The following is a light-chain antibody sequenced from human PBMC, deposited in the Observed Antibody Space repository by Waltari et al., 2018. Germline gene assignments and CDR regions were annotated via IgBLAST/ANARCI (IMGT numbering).Light chain of an antibody. CDR3: QSYNSSNVI. CDR2: EDN. J-gene: IGLJ2*01. V-gene: IGLV6-57*04. Sequence: NFMLTQPHSVSESPGKTLTISCTHSSGSIASNYVQWYQQRPGRAPITVIYEDNERPSGVPDRFSGSIDSSSNSASLTISGLKTEDEADYYCQSYNSSNVIFGGGTKLTVL. CDR1: SGSIASNY.